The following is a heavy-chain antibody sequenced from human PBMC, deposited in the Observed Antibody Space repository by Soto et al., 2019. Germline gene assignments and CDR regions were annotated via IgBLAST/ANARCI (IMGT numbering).Heavy chain of an antibody. D-gene: IGHD5-12*01. Sequence: QVQLQESGPGLVKPSETLSLTCTVSGGSISPYFWSWIRQPAGKGLEWIGRMYATGTTNYNPSLKSRVSMSIDTSENQFSLKLRSVTAADTAVYYCVRDGGYTGYEQGNPFDIWGQGTLVSVSS. V-gene: IGHV4-4*07. CDR3: VRDGGYTGYEQGNPFDI. CDR2: MYATGTT. CDR1: GGSISPYF. J-gene: IGHJ3*02.